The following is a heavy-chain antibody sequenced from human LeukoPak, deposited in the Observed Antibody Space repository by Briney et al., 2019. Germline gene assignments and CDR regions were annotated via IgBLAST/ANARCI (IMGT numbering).Heavy chain of an antibody. V-gene: IGHV3-30*04. CDR1: GVTFSSYA. CDR2: ISYDGKKK. Sequence: GRSQRLSCAVSGVTFSSYAMHWVRQAPGRGLEWVAVISYDGKKKNFADSVQGRLTISRDNSKNTLYLQMNSLRAEDTGVYYCATWWAAGGAVDHWGQGTLVTVSS. J-gene: IGHJ4*02. CDR3: ATWWAAGGAVDH. D-gene: IGHD6-13*01.